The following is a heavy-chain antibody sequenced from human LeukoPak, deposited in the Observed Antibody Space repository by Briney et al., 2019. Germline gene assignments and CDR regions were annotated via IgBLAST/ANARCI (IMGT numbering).Heavy chain of an antibody. Sequence: GGSLRLSCGASGFTFSDYYMGWLRQAPGKGLEWVSYISSSGSTIYYADSVKGRFTISRDNAKNSLYLQMNSLRAEDTAVYYCAELGITMIGGVWGKGTTVTISS. CDR2: ISSSGSTI. CDR1: GFTFSDYY. J-gene: IGHJ6*04. V-gene: IGHV3-11*04. D-gene: IGHD3-10*02. CDR3: AELGITMIGGV.